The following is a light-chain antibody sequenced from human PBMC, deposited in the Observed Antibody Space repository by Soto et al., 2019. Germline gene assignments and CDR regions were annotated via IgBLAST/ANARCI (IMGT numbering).Light chain of an antibody. Sequence: DIQMTQSPSTLSASVGDRVTITCRASQSISSWLAWYQQKPGKAPKLLIYKASSLESGVPSRYSGSGSGTEFTLTISSLQPDDFASYYCKQYTSYSGTFGQGPKVEIK. CDR3: KQYTSYSGT. J-gene: IGKJ1*01. CDR1: QSISSW. CDR2: KAS. V-gene: IGKV1-5*03.